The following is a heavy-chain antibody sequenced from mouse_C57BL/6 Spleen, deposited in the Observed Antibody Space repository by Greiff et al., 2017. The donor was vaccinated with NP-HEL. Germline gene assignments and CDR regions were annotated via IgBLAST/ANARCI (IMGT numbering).Heavy chain of an antibody. V-gene: IGHV14-4*01. CDR1: GFNIKDDY. Sequence: EVQLVESGAELVRPGASVKLSCTASGFNIKDDYMHWVKQRPEQGLEWIGWIDPENGDTEYASKFQGKATITADTSSNTAYLQLSSLTSEDTAVYYCTPTAQARTWFAYWGQGTLVTVSA. D-gene: IGHD3-2*02. CDR2: IDPENGDT. CDR3: TPTAQARTWFAY. J-gene: IGHJ3*01.